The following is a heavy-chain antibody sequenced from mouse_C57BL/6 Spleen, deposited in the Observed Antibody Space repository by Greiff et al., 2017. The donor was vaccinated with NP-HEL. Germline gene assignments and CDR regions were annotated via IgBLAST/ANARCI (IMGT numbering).Heavy chain of an antibody. CDR3: AKPRVNGIDYAKDY. D-gene: IGHD4-1*01. Sequence: VQLQESGPGLVAPSQSLSITCTVPGFSLTSYGVSWVRQPPGKGLKWLGVIWGDGSTNYHSAIISRLSISKDNSKGQVVLKLNSLQTDDTAPYYGAKPRVNGIDYAKDYWGQGASVTVSS. CDR1: GFSLTSYG. J-gene: IGHJ4*01. CDR2: IWGDGST. V-gene: IGHV2-3*01.